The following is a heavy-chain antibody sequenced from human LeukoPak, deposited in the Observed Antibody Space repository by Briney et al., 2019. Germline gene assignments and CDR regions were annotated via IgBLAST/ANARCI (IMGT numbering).Heavy chain of an antibody. Sequence: SVKVSCKASGGTFSSYAISWVRQAPGQGLEWMGGIIPIFGTANYAQKFQGRVTITADGSTSTAYMELSSLRSEDTAVYYCARGALSGSYLRLDYWGQGTLVTVSS. CDR1: GGTFSSYA. CDR3: ARGALSGSYLRLDY. D-gene: IGHD1-26*01. J-gene: IGHJ4*02. CDR2: IIPIFGTA. V-gene: IGHV1-69*13.